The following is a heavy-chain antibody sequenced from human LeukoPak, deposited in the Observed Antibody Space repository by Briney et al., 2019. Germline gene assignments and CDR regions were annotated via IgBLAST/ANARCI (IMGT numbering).Heavy chain of an antibody. Sequence: PETLSLTCTVSGDSISSSSYYWGWIRQPPGKGLEWIGSIYYSGSTYHNPSLKSRVTISVDTSKNQFSLKLSSVTAADTAVYYCARVMYYYDSSGYYGYYFDYWGQGTLVTVSS. V-gene: IGHV4-39*01. J-gene: IGHJ4*02. CDR3: ARVMYYYDSSGYYGYYFDY. D-gene: IGHD3-22*01. CDR1: GDSISSSSYY. CDR2: IYYSGST.